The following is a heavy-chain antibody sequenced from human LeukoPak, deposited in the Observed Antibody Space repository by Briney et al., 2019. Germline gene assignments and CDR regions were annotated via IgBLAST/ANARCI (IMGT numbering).Heavy chain of an antibody. CDR3: ARVITAAGNYYYYYMDV. CDR2: ISSSGST. V-gene: IGHV4-61*02. D-gene: IGHD6-13*01. Sequence: SETLSLTCTVSGDSISSGDYYWSWIRQPAGKGLEWIGRISSSGSTNYNPSLKSRVTISVDTSKNQFSLKLSSVTAADTAVYFCARVITAAGNYYYYYMDVWGKGTTVTVSS. CDR1: GDSISSGDYY. J-gene: IGHJ6*03.